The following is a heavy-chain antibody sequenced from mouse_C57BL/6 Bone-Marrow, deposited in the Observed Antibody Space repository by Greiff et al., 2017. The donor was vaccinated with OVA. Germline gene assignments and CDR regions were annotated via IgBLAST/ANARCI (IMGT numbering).Heavy chain of an antibody. CDR3: ARSEYYYGSDWFAY. CDR2: IYPGSGST. V-gene: IGHV1-55*01. J-gene: IGHJ3*01. CDR1: GYTFTSYW. Sequence: VQLQQPGAELVKPGASVKMSCKASGYTFTSYWITWVKQRPGQGLEWIGDIYPGSGSTNYNEKFKSKATLTVDTSSSTAYMQLSSLTSEDSAVYYCARSEYYYGSDWFAYWGQGTLVTVSA. D-gene: IGHD1-1*01.